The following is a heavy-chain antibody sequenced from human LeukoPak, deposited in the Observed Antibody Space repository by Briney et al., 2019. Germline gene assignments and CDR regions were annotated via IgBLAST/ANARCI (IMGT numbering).Heavy chain of an antibody. CDR1: GFTFSSYA. D-gene: IGHD5-12*01. CDR3: ARDLGDYSGYYYYYGMDV. Sequence: GGSLRLTCAASGFTFSSYAMSWVRQAPGKGLEWVSAIRGSGGSTYYADSVKGRFTISRDNSKNTLYLQMNSLRAEDTAVYYCARDLGDYSGYYYYYGMDVWGQGTTVTVSS. CDR2: IRGSGGST. V-gene: IGHV3-23*01. J-gene: IGHJ6*02.